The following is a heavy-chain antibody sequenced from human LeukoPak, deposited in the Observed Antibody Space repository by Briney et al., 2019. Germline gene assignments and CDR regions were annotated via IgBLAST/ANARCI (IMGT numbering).Heavy chain of an antibody. CDR2: IIPIFGTA. J-gene: IGHJ4*02. D-gene: IGHD3-10*01. CDR3: GSDRGALFPW. CDR1: LEKFSNYA. V-gene: IGHV1-69*01. Sequence: GASVKVSCLPPLEKFSNYAVRVVRQAPGQGLERMGGIIPIFGTASYAQKFQGRVTITADESTSTAYMELSRLRSDDTVVYYRGSDRGALFPWGGQGTLVTVSS.